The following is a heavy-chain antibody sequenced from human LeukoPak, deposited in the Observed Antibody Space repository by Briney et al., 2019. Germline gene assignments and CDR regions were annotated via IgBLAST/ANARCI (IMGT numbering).Heavy chain of an antibody. Sequence: ASVKVSCKASGYTFTGYYMHWVRQAPGQGLEWMGWINPNSGGTNYAQKFQGRVTMTRDTSISTAYMELSSLRSDDTAVYYCVRCITIFGVVIPEGGWFDPWGQGTLVTVSS. CDR2: INPNSGGT. CDR3: VRCITIFGVVIPEGGWFDP. D-gene: IGHD3-3*01. J-gene: IGHJ5*02. V-gene: IGHV1-2*02. CDR1: GYTFTGYY.